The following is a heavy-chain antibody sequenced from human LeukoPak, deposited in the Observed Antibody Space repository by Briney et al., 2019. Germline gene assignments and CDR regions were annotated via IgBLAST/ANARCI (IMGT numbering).Heavy chain of an antibody. V-gene: IGHV4-34*01. CDR1: GVSISSYY. CDR3: AIGVMGTSRGGRRQTYYYYGMDV. Sequence: SETLSLTCTVSGVSISSYYWTWIRQPPGKGLEWIGEINRDGITYYNPSLKSRVAISLDTSKNQFSLKLSSVTAADTAMYYCAIGVMGTSRGGRRQTYYYYGMDVWGQGTTVTVSS. J-gene: IGHJ6*02. CDR2: INRDGIT. D-gene: IGHD1-7*01.